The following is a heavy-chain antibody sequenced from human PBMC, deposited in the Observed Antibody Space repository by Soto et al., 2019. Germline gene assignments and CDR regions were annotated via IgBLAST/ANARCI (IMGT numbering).Heavy chain of an antibody. V-gene: IGHV1-18*04. CDR3: ARAGKYYYGSGSPYYSGMDV. J-gene: IGHJ6*02. CDR1: GYTFTSYG. Sequence: QVQLVQSGAEVKKPGASVKVSCKASGYTFTSYGVSWVRQAPGQGPEWMGWISGYNGNTNYAQKLQGRVTMTTDTSTSTAYMELRSLRSDDTAVYYCARAGKYYYGSGSPYYSGMDVWGQGITVTVSS. D-gene: IGHD3-10*01. CDR2: ISGYNGNT.